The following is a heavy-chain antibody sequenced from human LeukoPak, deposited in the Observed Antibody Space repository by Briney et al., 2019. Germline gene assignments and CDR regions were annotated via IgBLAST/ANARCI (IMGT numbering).Heavy chain of an antibody. D-gene: IGHD3-10*01. J-gene: IGHJ4*02. CDR2: INTDGTYT. CDR3: ARDITMVRGLRGDDY. Sequence: PGRSLRLSCAASGFTFSDYWMHWVRQAAGKGLVWVSRINTDGTYTSYADSVKGRFTISRDNAKNTVYLQMSSLRAEDTAVYYCARDITMVRGLRGDDYWGQGTVVTVSS. CDR1: GFTFSDYW. V-gene: IGHV3-74*01.